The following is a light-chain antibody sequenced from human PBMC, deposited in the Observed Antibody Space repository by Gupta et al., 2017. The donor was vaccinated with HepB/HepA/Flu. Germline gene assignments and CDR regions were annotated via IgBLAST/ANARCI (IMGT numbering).Light chain of an antibody. Sequence: QSVLPQPPSASGPPGQRVTISFSGSSSNIGSNYVYWYQQLPGTAPKLLIYRNNQRPSGVPDRFSGSKSGTSASLAISGLRSEDEADYYCAAWDDSLSGGVFGGGTKLTVL. J-gene: IGLJ3*02. CDR2: RNN. V-gene: IGLV1-47*01. CDR1: SSNIGSNY. CDR3: AAWDDSLSGGV.